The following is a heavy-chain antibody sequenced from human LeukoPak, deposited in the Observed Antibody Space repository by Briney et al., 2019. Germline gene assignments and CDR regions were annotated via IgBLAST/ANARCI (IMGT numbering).Heavy chain of an antibody. CDR1: GFTISSYG. CDR2: ISYDGSNK. Sequence: LAGGSLRLSCAASGFTISSYGMRWVRQAPGKGLEWVAGISYDGSNKYYADSVKGRFTISRDTYTNTLYLQMNSLRAEDTAVYYCVEGGAARFDYWGQGTLVAVSS. D-gene: IGHD5-18*01. CDR3: VEGGAARFDY. J-gene: IGHJ4*02. V-gene: IGHV3-30*18.